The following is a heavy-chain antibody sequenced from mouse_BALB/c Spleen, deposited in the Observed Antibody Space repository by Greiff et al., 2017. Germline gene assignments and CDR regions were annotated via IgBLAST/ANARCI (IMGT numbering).Heavy chain of an antibody. CDR2: ISSGSSTI. D-gene: IGHD2-10*02. Sequence: EVKLMESGGGLVQPGGSRKLSCAASGFTFSSFGMHWVRQAPEKGLEWVAYISSGSSTIYYADTVKGRFTISRDNPKNTLFLQMTSLRSEDTAMYYCARSVWSYYFDYWGQGTTLTVSS. CDR3: ARSVWSYYFDY. J-gene: IGHJ2*01. V-gene: IGHV5-17*02. CDR1: GFTFSSFG.